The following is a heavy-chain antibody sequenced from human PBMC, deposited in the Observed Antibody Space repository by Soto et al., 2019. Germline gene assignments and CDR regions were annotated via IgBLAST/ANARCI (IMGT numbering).Heavy chain of an antibody. Sequence: PSQTLSLTCAISGDSVSSNSAAWNWLRQSPSRGLEWLGRTYYRSKYYYEYAQSVKSRITINPATSNNHFSLQMNSVTPEDTAVYYWSRGGGACRSPWSGFDYWGLGNLVTVPS. V-gene: IGHV6-1*01. CDR1: GDSVSSNSAA. D-gene: IGHD1-26*01. CDR3: SRGGGACRSPWSGFDY. J-gene: IGHJ4*02. CDR2: TYYRSKYYY.